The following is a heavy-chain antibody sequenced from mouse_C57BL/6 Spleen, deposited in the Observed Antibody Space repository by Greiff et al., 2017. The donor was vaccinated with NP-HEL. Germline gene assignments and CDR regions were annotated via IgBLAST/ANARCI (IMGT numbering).Heavy chain of an antibody. D-gene: IGHD2-5*01. CDR2: ISGGGGNT. Sequence: EVQLQESGGGLVKPGGSLKLSCAASGFTFSSYTMSWVRQTPEKRLEWVATISGGGGNTYYPDSVKGRFTISRDNAKNTLYLQMSSLRSEDTALYYCARHDYSNYVFYAMDYWGQGTSVTVSS. J-gene: IGHJ4*01. CDR1: GFTFSSYT. CDR3: ARHDYSNYVFYAMDY. V-gene: IGHV5-9*01.